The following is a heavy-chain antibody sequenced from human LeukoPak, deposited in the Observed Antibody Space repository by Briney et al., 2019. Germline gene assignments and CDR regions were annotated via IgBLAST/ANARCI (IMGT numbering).Heavy chain of an antibody. CDR3: ARGPVTGVNGY. CDR1: GFTFSSYS. CDR2: ISSSSRYI. Sequence: GGSLRLSCAASGFTFSSYSMNWVRQPPGKGLEWVSYISSSSRYIYYADSVKGRFTISRDNAKDSLYLQMNSLRAEDGAVYYCARGPVTGVNGYWGQGTLVTVSS. V-gene: IGHV3-21*01. J-gene: IGHJ4*02. D-gene: IGHD7-27*01.